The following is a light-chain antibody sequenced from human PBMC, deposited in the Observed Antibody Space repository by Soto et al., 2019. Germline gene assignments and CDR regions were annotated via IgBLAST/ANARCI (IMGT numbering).Light chain of an antibody. V-gene: IGKV1-33*01. CDR3: QQYDNLLLP. CDR2: DAS. CDR1: QTISSW. J-gene: IGKJ4*01. Sequence: MPRARTPSPLSDYVGERVTITCRASQTISSWLAWYQQKPGKAPKLLIYDASNLETGVPSRFSGSGSGTDFTFTISSLQPEDIARYYCQQYDNLLLPFGEVTKV.